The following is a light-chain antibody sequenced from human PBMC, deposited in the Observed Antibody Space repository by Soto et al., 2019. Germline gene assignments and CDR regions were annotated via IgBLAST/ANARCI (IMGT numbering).Light chain of an antibody. Sequence: QSVLTQPASVSESPGQSITISCTGTSRDVESYKLVSWYQQHPDKAPKLIIYEARNRPSGVSNRFSGSKSVNTATLTISGLQAEDEADYYCSSYTTSSTRVFGTGTKVTVL. CDR1: SRDVESYKL. CDR3: SSYTTSSTRV. J-gene: IGLJ1*01. CDR2: EAR. V-gene: IGLV2-14*02.